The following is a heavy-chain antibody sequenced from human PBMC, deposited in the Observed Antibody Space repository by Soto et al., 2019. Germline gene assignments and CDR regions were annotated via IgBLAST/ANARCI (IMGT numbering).Heavy chain of an antibody. CDR1: GFTFSSYS. V-gene: IGHV3-7*03. Sequence: GGSLRLSCAASGFTFSSYSMSWVRQAPGKGLEWVANINKNGGEKYYVDSVKGRFTISRDNAKTSLYLQMNSLRAEDTAVYYCARDRQPSSYIGLDVWGQGTTVTVSS. CDR2: INKNGGEK. J-gene: IGHJ6*02. D-gene: IGHD4-4*01. CDR3: ARDRQPSSYIGLDV.